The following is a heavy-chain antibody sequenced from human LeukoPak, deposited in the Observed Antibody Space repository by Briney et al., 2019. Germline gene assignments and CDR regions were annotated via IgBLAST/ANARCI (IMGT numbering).Heavy chain of an antibody. CDR2: INYSEST. CDR3: ARDHRGYDILTRYSPGAFDV. J-gene: IGHJ3*01. Sequence: SETLSLTCTVSGGSLSSSSFYWGRLPPPPGMGRVSFGSINYSESTNCNPSLKSRVTTSEDTSKNQISLKLSSVTAADTAVYYCARDHRGYDILTRYSPGAFDVWGQRTMVTVSS. D-gene: IGHD3-9*01. CDR1: GGSLSSSSFY. V-gene: IGHV4-39*07.